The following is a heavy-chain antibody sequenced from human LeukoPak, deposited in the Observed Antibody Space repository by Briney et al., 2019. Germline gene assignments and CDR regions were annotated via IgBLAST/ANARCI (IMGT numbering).Heavy chain of an antibody. J-gene: IGHJ6*03. CDR3: ARRGVGTYDYGDEGYYMDV. CDR1: GDSITSSSYY. Sequence: SETLSLTCTVSGDSITSSSYYWGWIRQPPGKGLEWIGSIYYSGSTYYTPSLKSRVIISVDTSKNQFSLKLSSVTAADTAVYYCARRGVGTYDYGDEGYYMDVWGKGTTVTISS. V-gene: IGHV4-39*01. D-gene: IGHD4-17*01. CDR2: IYYSGST.